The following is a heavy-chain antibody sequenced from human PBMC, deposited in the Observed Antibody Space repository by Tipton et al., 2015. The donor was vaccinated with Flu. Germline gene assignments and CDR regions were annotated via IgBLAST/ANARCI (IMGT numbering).Heavy chain of an antibody. CDR1: GGFFTSYY. J-gene: IGHJ5*02. Sequence: TLSLTCTVSGGFFTSYYWNWIRQPPGKGLEWIGNIHKTRNTYFNPSLRSRVTFSVDTSKNQFSLRLASVTAADTAVYYCARRDYSNYVSESKNWFDPWGQGTLVTVSS. CDR2: IHKTRNT. V-gene: IGHV4-4*09. D-gene: IGHD4-11*01. CDR3: ARRDYSNYVSESKNWFDP.